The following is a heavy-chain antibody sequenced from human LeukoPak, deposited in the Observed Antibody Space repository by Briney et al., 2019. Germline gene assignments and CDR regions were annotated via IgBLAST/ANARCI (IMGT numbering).Heavy chain of an antibody. CDR1: GYTFTGYY. D-gene: IGHD2-2*02. J-gene: IGHJ4*02. Sequence: ASVKVSCKASGYTFTGYYMHWVRQAPGQGLAWMGWINPNSGGTNYAQKFQGRVTMTRDTSISTAYMELSRLRSDDTAVYYCARIVCSSTSCYTSYFDYWGQGTLVTVSS. CDR2: INPNSGGT. CDR3: ARIVCSSTSCYTSYFDY. V-gene: IGHV1-2*02.